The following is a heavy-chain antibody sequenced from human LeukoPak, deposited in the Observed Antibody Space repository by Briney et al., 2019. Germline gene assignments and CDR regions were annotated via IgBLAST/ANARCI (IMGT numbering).Heavy chain of an antibody. CDR1: GGSISTFY. Sequence: SETLSLTCTVSGGSISTFYLSWIRQPPGQGLGWIGYVYQNGTTSYNPSLKWRVTIPADTSKNQCSLRVTSVTAADTAVYYCARHGGSLGYFDNWGQGTLVTVSS. J-gene: IGHJ4*02. D-gene: IGHD1-26*01. CDR3: ARHGGSLGYFDN. CDR2: VYQNGTT. V-gene: IGHV4-59*08.